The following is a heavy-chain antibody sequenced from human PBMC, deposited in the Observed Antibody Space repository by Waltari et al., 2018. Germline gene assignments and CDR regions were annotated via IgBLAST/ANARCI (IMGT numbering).Heavy chain of an antibody. CDR1: GGSIRSSNW. J-gene: IGHJ4*02. CDR3: ARGLGYSSSLQFDY. Sequence: QVQLQESGPGLVKPSGTLSLTCAVSGGSIRSSNWWSWVRQPPGKGLGWFGEIYHSGSTNYNPSLKSRVTISVDKSKNQFSLKLSSVTAADTAVYYCARGLGYSSSLQFDYWGQGTLVTVSS. V-gene: IGHV4-4*02. CDR2: IYHSGST. D-gene: IGHD6-6*01.